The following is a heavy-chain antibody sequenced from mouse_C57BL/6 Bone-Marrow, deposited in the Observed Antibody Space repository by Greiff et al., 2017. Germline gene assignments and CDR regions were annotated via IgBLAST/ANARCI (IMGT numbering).Heavy chain of an antibody. Sequence: QVQLQQPGAELVRPGTSVKLSCKASGYTFTSYWMHWVKQRPGQGLEWIGVIDPSDSYTNYNQKFKGKATLTVDTSSSTAYMQLSSLTSDDSAVYYCSRVVHYYGSSYDYFDYWCQGTTLTVSS. CDR2: IDPSDSYT. V-gene: IGHV1-59*01. J-gene: IGHJ2*01. CDR1: GYTFTSYW. CDR3: SRVVHYYGSSYDYFDY. D-gene: IGHD1-1*01.